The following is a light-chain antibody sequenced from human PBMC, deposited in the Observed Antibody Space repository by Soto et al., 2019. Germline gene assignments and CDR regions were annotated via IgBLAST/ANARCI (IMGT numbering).Light chain of an antibody. V-gene: IGLV2-14*01. CDR3: NSYTSSSTLVV. CDR2: EVS. Sequence: QSVLTQPASVSGSPGQSITISCTGTSKDVGGYNHVSWYQQHPGKAPKLIIYEVSTRPSGISNRFSGSKSGNTASLTISGLQAEDEADYYCNSYTSSSTLVVFGGGTKLTVL. CDR1: SKDVGGYNH. J-gene: IGLJ2*01.